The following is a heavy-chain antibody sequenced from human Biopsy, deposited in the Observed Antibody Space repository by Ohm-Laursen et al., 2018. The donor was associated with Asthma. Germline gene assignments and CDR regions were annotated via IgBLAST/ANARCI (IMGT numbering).Heavy chain of an antibody. V-gene: IGHV4-31*03. CDR3: ARTTYGDDGFDP. Sequence: TLSLTCNVSGGSINIGDYYWSWIRQHPVTGLEWIGYIYYSGSTYYNPSLKSRVSISLDTSKNQFSLSLTSVTAADTAVYYCARTTYGDDGFDPWGQGTLVTVSS. D-gene: IGHD4-17*01. CDR2: IYYSGST. J-gene: IGHJ5*02. CDR1: GGSINIGDYY.